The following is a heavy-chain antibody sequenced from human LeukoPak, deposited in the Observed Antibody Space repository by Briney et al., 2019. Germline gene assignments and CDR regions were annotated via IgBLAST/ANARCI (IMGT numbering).Heavy chain of an antibody. J-gene: IGHJ4*02. Sequence: PGGSLRLSCAVSGFIFSDYGFHWARQAPGKGLEWVAVTRFDGSIKQYADSVKGRFTISGDDSKNTLYLQMNFLKSEDTAVYYCARWGGTRQYYFDYWGQGTLVTVSS. V-gene: IGHV3-33*01. CDR3: ARWGGTRQYYFDY. D-gene: IGHD1-1*01. CDR2: TRFDGSIK. CDR1: GFIFSDYG.